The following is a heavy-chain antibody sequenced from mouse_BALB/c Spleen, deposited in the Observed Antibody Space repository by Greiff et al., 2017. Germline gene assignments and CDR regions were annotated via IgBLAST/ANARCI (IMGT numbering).Heavy chain of an antibody. CDR2: ISSGGST. CDR1: GFTFSSYA. J-gene: IGHJ3*01. CDR3: AREGGEAPWFAY. Sequence: EVQGVESGGGLVKPGGSLKLSCAASGFTFSSYAMSWVRQTPEKRLEWVASISSGGSTYYPDSVKGRFTISRDNARNILYLQMSSLRSEDTAMYYCAREGGEAPWFAYWGQGTLVTVSA. V-gene: IGHV5-6-5*01.